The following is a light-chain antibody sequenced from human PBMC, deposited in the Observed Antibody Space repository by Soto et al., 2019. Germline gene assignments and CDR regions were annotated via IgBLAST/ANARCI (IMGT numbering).Light chain of an antibody. J-gene: IGKJ4*01. CDR3: QQANSFPLT. CDR2: PAS. Sequence: DIQMPQSPSSVSASVGDRVTITCRASQGISNWLAWYQQKPGKAPKLLISPASSLQSGVPSRFSGSGSGTDFTLTISGLQPEDFAPYYWQQANSFPLTCGGGTKVEIK. CDR1: QGISNW. V-gene: IGKV1-12*01.